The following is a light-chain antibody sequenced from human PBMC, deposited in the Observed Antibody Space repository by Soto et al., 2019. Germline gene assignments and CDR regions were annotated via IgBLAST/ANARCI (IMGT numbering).Light chain of an antibody. J-gene: IGLJ2*01. V-gene: IGLV2-14*01. CDR3: SSYTSSTFVI. CDR2: EVT. Sequence: QSALTQSASVSGSPGQSITISCTGTSGDIGAYNYVSWYQHHPGKAPKLIIYEVTTRPSGVSTRFSGSKSGNTASLTISGLQLEDEAQYYCSSYTSSTFVIFGGGTKLTVL. CDR1: SGDIGAYNY.